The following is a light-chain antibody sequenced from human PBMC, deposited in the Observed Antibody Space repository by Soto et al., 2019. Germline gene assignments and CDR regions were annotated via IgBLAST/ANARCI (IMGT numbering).Light chain of an antibody. CDR1: SSDVGAYNY. CDR2: EVN. V-gene: IGLV2-8*01. CDR3: TSYAGSNIWV. J-gene: IGLJ3*02. Sequence: QSALTQPPSASGSRGQSVTISCTGTSSDVGAYNYVSWYQQYPGKAPKLMIYEVNKRPSGVPDRFSGSKSGKTASLTVAGLEHEDEAYYHCTSYAGSNIWVFGGGTNVTVL.